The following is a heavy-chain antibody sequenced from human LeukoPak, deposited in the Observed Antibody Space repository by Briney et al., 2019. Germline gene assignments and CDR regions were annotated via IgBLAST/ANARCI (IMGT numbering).Heavy chain of an antibody. Sequence: QPGGSLRLSCAASGFTFSSYAMSWVRHAPGKGLEWVSLISGHGGSTYYADSVKGRFTISRDNSKNSLYLQMNSLRTEDTALYYCAKDPTKVEMAAEWYFDLWGRGTLVTVSS. CDR1: GFTFSSYA. CDR2: ISGHGGST. D-gene: IGHD5-24*01. V-gene: IGHV3-43*02. CDR3: AKDPTKVEMAAEWYFDL. J-gene: IGHJ2*01.